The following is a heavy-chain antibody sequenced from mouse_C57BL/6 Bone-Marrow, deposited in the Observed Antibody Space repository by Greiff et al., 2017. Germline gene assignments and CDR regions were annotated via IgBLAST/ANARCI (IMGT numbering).Heavy chain of an antibody. J-gene: IGHJ3*01. V-gene: IGHV7-1*01. CDR1: GFTFSDFY. Sequence: EVNLVESGGGLVQSGRSLRLSCATSGFTFSDFYMEWVRQAPGKGLEWIAASRNKANDYTTEYSASVKGRFIVSRDTSQSILYLQMNALRAEDTAIYYCARDARGYPWFAYWGQGTLVTVSA. D-gene: IGHD2-2*01. CDR2: SRNKANDYTT. CDR3: ARDARGYPWFAY.